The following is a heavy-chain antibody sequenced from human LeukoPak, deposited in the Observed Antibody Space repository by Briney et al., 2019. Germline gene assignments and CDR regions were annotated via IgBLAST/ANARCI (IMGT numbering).Heavy chain of an antibody. CDR1: GYTFTGYY. Sequence: GASVKVSCKASGYTFTGYYMHWVRQAPGQGLEWMGWINPNSGGTNYAQKFQGRVTMTRDTSISTAYMELSRLRSDDTAVYYCARGLDVLLWFGESGHFDYWGQGTLVTVSS. J-gene: IGHJ4*02. CDR3: ARGLDVLLWFGESGHFDY. D-gene: IGHD3-10*01. CDR2: INPNSGGT. V-gene: IGHV1-2*02.